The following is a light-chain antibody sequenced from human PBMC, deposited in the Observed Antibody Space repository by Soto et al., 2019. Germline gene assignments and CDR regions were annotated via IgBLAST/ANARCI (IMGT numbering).Light chain of an antibody. J-gene: IGKJ5*01. CDR3: QQRSNWPPEIT. V-gene: IGKV3-11*01. Sequence: DIVMTQSPLSLPVTPGEPASISFRCSQSVAGSLAWYQQKPGQAPRLLIYDISTRAAAIPARFSGSGSGTDFTLTISSLEPEDFAVYYCQQRSNWPPEITFGQGTRLEIK. CDR1: QSVAGS. CDR2: DIS.